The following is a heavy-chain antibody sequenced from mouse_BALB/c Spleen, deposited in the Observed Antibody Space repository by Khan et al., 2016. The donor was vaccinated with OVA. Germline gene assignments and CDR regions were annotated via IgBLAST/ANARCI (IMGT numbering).Heavy chain of an antibody. D-gene: IGHD2-1*01. CDR3: ARGWGGNFYYAMDY. CDR1: GFAFSSYD. CDR2: ISSGGGST. V-gene: IGHV5-12-1*01. J-gene: IGHJ4*01. Sequence: DVMLVESGGGLVKPGGSLKLSCAASGFAFSSYDMSWVRQTPEKRLEWVAYISSGGGSTYYPDTVKGRFTISRDNAKNTLYLQMSSLKSEDTAMFYCARGWGGNFYYAMDYWGQGTSVTVSS.